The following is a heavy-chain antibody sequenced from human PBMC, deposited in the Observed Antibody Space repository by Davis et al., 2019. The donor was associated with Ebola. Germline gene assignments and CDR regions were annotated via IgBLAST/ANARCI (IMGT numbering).Heavy chain of an antibody. CDR2: IYYSGST. CDR1: GGSISSYY. CDR3: ARDHYDFWSGPLGYFDY. V-gene: IGHV4-59*12. D-gene: IGHD3-3*01. J-gene: IGHJ4*02. Sequence: SETLSLTCTVSGGSISSYYWSWIRQPPGKGLEWIGYIYYSGSTNYNPSLKSRVTISVDTSKNQFSLKLSSVTAADTAVYYCARDHYDFWSGPLGYFDYWGQGTLVTVSS.